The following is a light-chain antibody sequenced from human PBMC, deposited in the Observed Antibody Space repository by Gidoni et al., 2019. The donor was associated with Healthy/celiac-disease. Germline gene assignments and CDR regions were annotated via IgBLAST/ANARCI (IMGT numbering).Light chain of an antibody. CDR3: QQYKNWFT. CDR1: QSVSSN. Sequence: EIVMPQAPATLSVSPGENATLSCRAGQSVSSNLAWYQQDPGQAPMLFIYGACTRATGIPSRFSGRGSGIEFTLTISSLQSVAFAVYYCQQYKNWFTFGGGTKVEIK. CDR2: GAC. V-gene: IGKV3-15*01. J-gene: IGKJ4*01.